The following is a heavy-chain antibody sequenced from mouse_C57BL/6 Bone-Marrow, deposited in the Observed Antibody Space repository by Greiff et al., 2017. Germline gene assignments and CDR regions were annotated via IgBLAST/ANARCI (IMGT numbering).Heavy chain of an antibody. Sequence: QVHVKQSGAELARPGASVKLSCKASGYTFTSYGISWVKQRTGQGLEWIGEIYPRSGNTYYNEKFKGKATLTADKSSSTAYMELRSLTSDDSAVYCCARGRWLLNAMDYWGQGTSVTVSS. V-gene: IGHV1-81*01. D-gene: IGHD2-3*01. CDR3: ARGRWLLNAMDY. CDR2: IYPRSGNT. J-gene: IGHJ4*01. CDR1: GYTFTSYG.